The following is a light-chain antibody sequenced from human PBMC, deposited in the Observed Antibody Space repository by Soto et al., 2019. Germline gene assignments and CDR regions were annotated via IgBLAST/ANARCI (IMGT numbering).Light chain of an antibody. V-gene: IGLV1-47*02. CDR3: AAWDDNLNAYV. J-gene: IGLJ1*01. CDR1: TSNIGTFY. CDR2: LGD. Sequence: QAVVTQPPSASSTPGQTVTISCSGSTSNIGTFYVYWYQHLPGTAPKLLIYLGDQRASRVSDRFSGSKSGTSASLAINGLRSDDEADYYCAAWDDNLNAYVFGSGTKVTVL.